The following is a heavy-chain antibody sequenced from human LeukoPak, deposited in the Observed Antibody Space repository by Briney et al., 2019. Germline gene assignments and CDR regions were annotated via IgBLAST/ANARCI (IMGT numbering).Heavy chain of an antibody. CDR3: ARVRGYCSSTICYRYYFDY. CDR1: GYSISSGYY. CDR2: IYHSGST. V-gene: IGHV4-38-2*02. J-gene: IGHJ4*02. D-gene: IGHD2-2*01. Sequence: SETLSLTCTVSGYSISSGYYWGWIRQPPGKGLEWIGTIYHSGSTYYNPSLKSRVTISVVTSKNQFSLKLTSVTAADTAVYYCARVRGYCSSTICYRYYFDYWGQGTLVTVSS.